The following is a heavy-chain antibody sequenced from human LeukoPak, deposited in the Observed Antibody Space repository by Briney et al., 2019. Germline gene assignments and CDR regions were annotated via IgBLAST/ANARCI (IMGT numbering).Heavy chain of an antibody. J-gene: IGHJ6*04. V-gene: IGHV3-7*01. CDR1: GFTFSSYW. Sequence: GGSLRLSCAASGFTFSSYWMSWVRQAPGKGLEWVATIKQDGSERYYVDSVKGRFTISRDNAQNSLYLQMNSLRAEDTAVYYCAELGITMIGGVWGKGTTVTISS. CDR3: AELGITMIGGV. CDR2: IKQDGSER. D-gene: IGHD3-10*02.